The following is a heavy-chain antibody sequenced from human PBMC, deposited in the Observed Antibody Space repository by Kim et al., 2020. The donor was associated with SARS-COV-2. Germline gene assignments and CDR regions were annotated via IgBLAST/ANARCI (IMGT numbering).Heavy chain of an antibody. CDR2: ISGSGGST. J-gene: IGHJ6*02. CDR1: GFTFISYG. CDR3: AKGKVVGGNHYNGMDV. Sequence: GGSLRLSCAASGFTFISYGMSWVRQAPGKGLEWVSGISGSGGSTYYADSVKGRFTISRDNSKNTLYLQMISLRVEDTAIYYCAKGKVVGGNHYNGMDVWGQGTTVTVSS. V-gene: IGHV3-23*01. D-gene: IGHD1-26*01.